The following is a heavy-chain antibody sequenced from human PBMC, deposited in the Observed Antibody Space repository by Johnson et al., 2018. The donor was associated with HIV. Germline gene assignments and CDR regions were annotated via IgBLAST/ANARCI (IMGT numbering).Heavy chain of an antibody. J-gene: IGHJ3*02. CDR1: GFTFSSYA. CDR2: ISYDGSNK. D-gene: IGHD3-22*01. Sequence: VQLVESGGGVVQPGRSLRLSCAASGFTFSSYAMHWVRQAPGKGLEWVAVISYDGSNKYYADSVKGRFTISRDNSKNTLYLQMNSLRAEDTAVYYCATSQYYYDSSGYNRQDGLDIWGQGTMVTVSS. CDR3: ATSQYYYDSSGYNRQDGLDI. V-gene: IGHV3-30*14.